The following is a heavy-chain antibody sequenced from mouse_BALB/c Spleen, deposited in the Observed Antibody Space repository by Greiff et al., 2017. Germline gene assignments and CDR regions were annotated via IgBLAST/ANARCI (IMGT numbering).Heavy chain of an antibody. J-gene: IGHJ4*01. V-gene: IGHV5-17*02. CDR1: GFTFSSFG. Sequence: EVMLVESGGGLVQPGGSRKLSCAASGFTFSSFGMHWVRQAPEKGLEWVAYISSGSSTIYYADTVKGRFTISRDNPKNTLFLQMTSLRSEDTAMYYCARQSPGAMDYWGQGTSVTVSS. CDR2: ISSGSSTI. CDR3: ARQSPGAMDY.